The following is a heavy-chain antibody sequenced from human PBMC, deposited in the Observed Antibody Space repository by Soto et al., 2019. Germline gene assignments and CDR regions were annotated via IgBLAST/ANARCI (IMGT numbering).Heavy chain of an antibody. CDR1: GFTFSSYA. CDR3: ASSIAVAGKEFDY. V-gene: IGHV3-30-3*01. D-gene: IGHD6-19*01. Sequence: GGSLRLSCAASGFTFSSYARSWVRQNPGKGLEWVAVISYDGSNKYYADSVKGRFTISRDNSKNTLYLQMNNLRAEDTAVYYCASSIAVAGKEFDYWGQGTLVTVSS. J-gene: IGHJ4*02. CDR2: ISYDGSNK.